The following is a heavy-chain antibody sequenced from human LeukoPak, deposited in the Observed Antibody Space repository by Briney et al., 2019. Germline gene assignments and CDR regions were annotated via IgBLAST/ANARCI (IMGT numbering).Heavy chain of an antibody. CDR2: ISDYNGNT. CDR3: SRDLYRDSLPVSWFDP. CDR1: GYTFTSYG. Sequence: ASVKVSCKASGYTFTSYGISWVRQAPGQGLEWMGWISDYNGNTNYAQALQGRVTMTTDTSTSTAYMELRSMRSDATAVSYCSRDLYRDSLPVSWFDPWGQGTLVTVSS. D-gene: IGHD4-11*01. V-gene: IGHV1-18*01. J-gene: IGHJ5*02.